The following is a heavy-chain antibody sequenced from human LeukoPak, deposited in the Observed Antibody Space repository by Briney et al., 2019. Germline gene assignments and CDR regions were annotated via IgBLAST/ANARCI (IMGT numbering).Heavy chain of an antibody. J-gene: IGHJ4*02. CDR3: ARHSRGEGTPSDY. D-gene: IGHD3-10*01. CDR1: GGSISSSSYY. CDR2: IYYSGST. V-gene: IGHV4-39*01. Sequence: KASETLSLTCTVSGGSISSSSYYWGWIRQPPGKGLEWIGSIYYSGSTYYNPSLKSRVTISVDTSKNQFSLKLSSVTAPDTAVYYCARHSRGEGTPSDYWGQGALVTVSS.